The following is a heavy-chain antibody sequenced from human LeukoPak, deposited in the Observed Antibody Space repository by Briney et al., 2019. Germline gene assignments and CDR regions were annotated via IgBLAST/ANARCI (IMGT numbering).Heavy chain of an antibody. V-gene: IGHV3-30*04. J-gene: IGHJ4*02. Sequence: PGGSLRLSCAASGFTFSSYAMHWVRQAPGKGLEWVAVISYDGSNKYYADSVKGRFTISRDNSKNTLYLQMNSLRAEDTAVYYCAKDVDPYWGQGTLVTVSS. D-gene: IGHD3-9*01. CDR1: GFTFSSYA. CDR3: AKDVDPY. CDR2: ISYDGSNK.